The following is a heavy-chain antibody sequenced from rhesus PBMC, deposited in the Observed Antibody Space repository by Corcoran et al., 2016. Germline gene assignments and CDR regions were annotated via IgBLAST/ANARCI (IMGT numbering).Heavy chain of an antibody. Sequence: QEQLVQSGAEVKKPGASVKVSCKASGYIFTSYVISWLRQATGHGFEGMGGIHPGYVSTSYAQKFQGRVTITADMSTSTVYMELSSLRSEDMAVYYCAAGGEGAAGTFDYWGQGVLVTVSS. CDR3: AAGGEGAAGTFDY. J-gene: IGHJ4*01. CDR1: GYIFTSYV. CDR2: IHPGYVST. D-gene: IGHD6-25*01. V-gene: IGHV1-70*01.